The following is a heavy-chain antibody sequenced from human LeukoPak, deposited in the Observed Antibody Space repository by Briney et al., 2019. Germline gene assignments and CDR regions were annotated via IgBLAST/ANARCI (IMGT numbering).Heavy chain of an antibody. Sequence: SETLSLTCIVSGGSISGYYWNWIRQPAGKGLEWIGRIYTNVITNYNPSLKSRVSMSVDTSKNQFSLMLSSVTAADTAVYYCARGRSLYFDYWGQGTLVTVSS. CDR1: GGSISGYY. J-gene: IGHJ4*02. V-gene: IGHV4-4*07. CDR3: ARGRSLYFDY. CDR2: IYTNVIT.